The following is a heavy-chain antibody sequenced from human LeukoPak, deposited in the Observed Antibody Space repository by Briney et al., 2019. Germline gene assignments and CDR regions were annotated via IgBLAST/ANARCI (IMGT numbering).Heavy chain of an antibody. D-gene: IGHD2-2*01. V-gene: IGHV3-30*18. CDR1: GFTFSNYG. CDR2: ISYDGSKK. J-gene: IGHJ4*02. CDR3: AKDGQYQLLFPSYFDY. Sequence: GGSLRLSCAASGFTFSNYGMHWVRQAPGKGLEWVAVISYDGSKKYYGDSVKGRFSISRDNPKDTLYLQMNSLRAEDTAVYYCAKDGQYQLLFPSYFDYWGRESWSPSPQ.